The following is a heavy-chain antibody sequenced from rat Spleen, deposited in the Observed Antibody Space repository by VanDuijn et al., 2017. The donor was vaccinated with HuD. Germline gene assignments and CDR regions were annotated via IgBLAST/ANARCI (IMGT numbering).Heavy chain of an antibody. J-gene: IGHJ2*01. CDR3: ARRHYGYTDYFDY. V-gene: IGHV5-19*01. CDR2: ISSDGGRN. Sequence: EVQLKESGPGLVQPSQTLSLTCSVSGFSPTSNSVHWLRQPPGRGLEWVATISSDGGRNFYRDSVKGRFTISRDNAKSTLSLQMDSLRSEDTATYYCARRHYGYTDYFDYWGQGVMVTVSS. CDR1: GFSPTSNS. D-gene: IGHD1-9*01.